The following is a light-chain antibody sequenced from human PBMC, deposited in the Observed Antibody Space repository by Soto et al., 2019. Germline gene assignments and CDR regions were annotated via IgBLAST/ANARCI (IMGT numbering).Light chain of an antibody. CDR1: QSVSSN. CDR2: DTS. V-gene: IGKV3-15*01. Sequence: IVITQCRATVSESTGERVTLSCRASQSVSSNLAWYQQKPGQTPRLLIYDTSTRATGFPARFSGSGSGTDFTLTISSLQSEDFAVYDCQQYNNWPWRSEQRAKVDIK. CDR3: QQYNNWPWR. J-gene: IGKJ1*01.